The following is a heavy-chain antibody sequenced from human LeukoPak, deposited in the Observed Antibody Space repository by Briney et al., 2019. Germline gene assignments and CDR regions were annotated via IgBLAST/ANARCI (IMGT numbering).Heavy chain of an antibody. CDR3: AGAPNQDFFDY. Sequence: KSSQTLSLTCTVSGGSISSSPYYWSWFRQRPGKGLEWMGYISYSGSTSYNPSLKSRLAISAGTSTNLLSLRLNSVTDADTAVYYCAGAPNQDFFDYWGQGTLVTVSS. J-gene: IGHJ4*02. D-gene: IGHD3-3*01. CDR1: GGSISSSPYY. V-gene: IGHV4-31*03. CDR2: ISYSGST.